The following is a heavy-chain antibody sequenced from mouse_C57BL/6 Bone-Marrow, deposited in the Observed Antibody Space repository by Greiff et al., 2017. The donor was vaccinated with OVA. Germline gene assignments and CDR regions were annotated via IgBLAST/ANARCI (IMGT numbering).Heavy chain of an antibody. Sequence: QVQLKQSGPELVKPGASVKISCKASGYAFSSSWMNWVKHRPGKGLEWIGRIYPGDGDTNYNGKFKGKATLTADKSSSTAYMQLSSLTSEDSAVYFCARENDGYYEAMDYWGQGTSVTVSS. CDR3: ARENDGYYEAMDY. CDR2: IYPGDGDT. D-gene: IGHD2-3*01. V-gene: IGHV1-82*01. CDR1: GYAFSSSW. J-gene: IGHJ4*01.